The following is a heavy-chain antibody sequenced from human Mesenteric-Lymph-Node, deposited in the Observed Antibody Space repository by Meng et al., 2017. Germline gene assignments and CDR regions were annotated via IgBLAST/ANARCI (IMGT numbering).Heavy chain of an antibody. CDR3: ARDRDGYKDY. CDR2: IWYDGSNK. Sequence: QVQLVESGGGVVQPGRSLRLACAASGFTFGSYGMQWVRQAPGKGRGWVAVIWYDGSNKYYADYVKGRFTISRDNSKNTLYLQMNSLRAEDTAVYYCARDRDGYKDYWGQGTLVTVSS. V-gene: IGHV3-33*01. J-gene: IGHJ4*02. CDR1: GFTFGSYG. D-gene: IGHD5-24*01.